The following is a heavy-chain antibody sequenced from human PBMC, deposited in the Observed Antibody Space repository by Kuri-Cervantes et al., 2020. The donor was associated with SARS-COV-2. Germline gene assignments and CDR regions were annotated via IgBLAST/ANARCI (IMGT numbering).Heavy chain of an antibody. D-gene: IGHD3-3*01. CDR3: ARGSEDYFWYLDY. J-gene: IGHJ4*02. V-gene: IGHV3-30*01. CDR1: GFTSNSYA. Sequence: GESLKISCAASGFTSNSYAMYWVRQVPGKGLEWVAVISYDGSNKYYADSVKGRFTISRDNSKNTLYLQMNSLRAEDTAVYYCARGSEDYFWYLDYWGQGTLVTVSS. CDR2: ISYDGSNK.